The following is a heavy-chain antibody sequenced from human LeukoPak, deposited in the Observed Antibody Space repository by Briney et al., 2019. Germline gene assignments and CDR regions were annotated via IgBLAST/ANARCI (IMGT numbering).Heavy chain of an antibody. Sequence: SQTLSLTCAISGDSVSSKNGAWNWIRQSPSRGLEWLGRTYYRSKWYDEYADSVKGRVTISPDTSKNQFSLYVYSVTPEDTAVYYCARQPGIAAARGTWDWFDPWGQGTLVTVSS. V-gene: IGHV6-1*01. CDR1: GDSVSSKNGA. J-gene: IGHJ5*02. CDR3: ARQPGIAAARGTWDWFDP. D-gene: IGHD6-13*01. CDR2: TYYRSKWYD.